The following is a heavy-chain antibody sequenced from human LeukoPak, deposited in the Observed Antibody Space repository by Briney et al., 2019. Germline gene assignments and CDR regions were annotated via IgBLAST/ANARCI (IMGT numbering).Heavy chain of an antibody. J-gene: IGHJ4*02. CDR1: GVTFSTYA. V-gene: IGHV3-23*01. Sequence: PGGSLRLPCVAPGVTFSTYAMNWVRQAPGKGLQWVAGISGFDGVKDYAESVKGRFAISRDTSKSTLFLQINSLRVEDTAIYYCATRGAGGTGPFDNWGQGTLVTVSS. D-gene: IGHD3-10*01. CDR3: ATRGAGGTGPFDN. CDR2: ISGFDGVK.